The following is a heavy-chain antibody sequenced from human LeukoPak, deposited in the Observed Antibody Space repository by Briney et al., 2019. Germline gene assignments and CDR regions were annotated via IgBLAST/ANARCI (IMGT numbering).Heavy chain of an antibody. Sequence: ASVKVSCKASGYIFTSYDINWVRQATGQGLEWMGWMNPNSGNTGYAQKFQGRVTMTRNTSISTAYMELSSLRSEDTAVYYCARGNTVAGTFYYYYYYMDVWGKGTTVTISS. J-gene: IGHJ6*03. D-gene: IGHD6-19*01. CDR3: ARGNTVAGTFYYYYYYMDV. V-gene: IGHV1-8*01. CDR1: GYIFTSYD. CDR2: MNPNSGNT.